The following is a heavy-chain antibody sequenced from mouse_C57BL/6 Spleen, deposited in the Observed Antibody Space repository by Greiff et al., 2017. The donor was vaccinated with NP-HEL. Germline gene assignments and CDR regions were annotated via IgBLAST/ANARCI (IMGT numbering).Heavy chain of an antibody. D-gene: IGHD1-1*01. V-gene: IGHV1-69*01. CDR3: ARSDYYGSRTYFDV. J-gene: IGHJ1*03. CDR2: IDPSDSYT. CDR1: GYTFTSYW. Sequence: QVHVKQPGAELVMPGASVKLSCKASGYTFTSYWMHWVKQRPGQGLEWIGEIDPSDSYTNYNQKFKGKSTLTVDKSSSTAFMQLSSLTSEDSAGYYCARSDYYGSRTYFDVWGTGTTVTVSS.